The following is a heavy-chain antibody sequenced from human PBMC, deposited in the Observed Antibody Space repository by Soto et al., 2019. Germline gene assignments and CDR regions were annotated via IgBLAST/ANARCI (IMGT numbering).Heavy chain of an antibody. CDR3: GRGRSWAKVDS. D-gene: IGHD6-13*01. CDR2: IIPVFGPA. Sequence: SVKVSCKASGGTLKNSAISWVRQAPRQGLEWMGGIIPVFGPALYTQKFQGRVTITADESTNTAFLDVSSLRSEDTAVYYCGRGRSWAKVDSWCPGTLVTVSP. J-gene: IGHJ4*02. V-gene: IGHV1-69*13. CDR1: GGTLKNSA.